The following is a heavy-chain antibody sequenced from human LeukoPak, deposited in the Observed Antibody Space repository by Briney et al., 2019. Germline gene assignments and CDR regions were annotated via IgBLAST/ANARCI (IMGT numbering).Heavy chain of an antibody. CDR3: AREGSGWYIDY. V-gene: IGHV3-74*01. J-gene: IGHJ4*02. Sequence: GGSLRLSCAASGFTFSTYWMNWVRQAPGKGLVWVSRIRSDGTNTNYADSVKGRFTISRDNAENTLYLQVNSLRAEDTAVYYCAREGSGWYIDYWGQGILVTVSS. D-gene: IGHD6-19*01. CDR1: GFTFSTYW. CDR2: IRSDGTNT.